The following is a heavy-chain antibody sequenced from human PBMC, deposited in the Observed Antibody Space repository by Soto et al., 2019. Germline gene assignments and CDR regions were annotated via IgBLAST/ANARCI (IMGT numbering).Heavy chain of an antibody. Sequence: SETLSLTCAVYGGSFSGYYWSWIRQPPGKGLEWIGEINHSGSTNYNPSLKSRVTISVDTSKNQFSLKLSSVTAADTAVYYCARGHTAMIVEFDYWGQGTLVTVSS. CDR2: INHSGST. CDR3: ARGHTAMIVEFDY. J-gene: IGHJ4*02. D-gene: IGHD5-18*01. V-gene: IGHV4-34*01. CDR1: GGSFSGYY.